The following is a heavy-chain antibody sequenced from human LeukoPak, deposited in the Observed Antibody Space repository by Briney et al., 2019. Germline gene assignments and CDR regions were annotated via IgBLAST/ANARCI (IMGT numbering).Heavy chain of an antibody. D-gene: IGHD3-10*01. Sequence: SETLSLTCTVSGGSISSYYWSWIRQPPGKGLEWIGYIYYSGSTNYNPSLKSRVTISVDTSKTQFSLRLSSVTAADTAVYYCARNYYGSGTFEYWGQGTLVTVSS. CDR2: IYYSGST. J-gene: IGHJ4*02. V-gene: IGHV4-59*01. CDR3: ARNYYGSGTFEY. CDR1: GGSISSYY.